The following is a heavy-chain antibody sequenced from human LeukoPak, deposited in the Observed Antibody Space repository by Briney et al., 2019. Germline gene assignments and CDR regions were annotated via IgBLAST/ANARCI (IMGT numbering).Heavy chain of an antibody. V-gene: IGHV1-69*05. D-gene: IGHD2-15*01. Sequence: ASVKVSRKASGGTFSSYAISWVRQAPGQGLEWMGRITPIFGTANYAQKFQGRVTITTDESTSTAYMELSSLRSEDTAVYYCARDGVAATLRYWGQGTLVTVSS. CDR3: ARDGVAATLRY. J-gene: IGHJ4*02. CDR2: ITPIFGTA. CDR1: GGTFSSYA.